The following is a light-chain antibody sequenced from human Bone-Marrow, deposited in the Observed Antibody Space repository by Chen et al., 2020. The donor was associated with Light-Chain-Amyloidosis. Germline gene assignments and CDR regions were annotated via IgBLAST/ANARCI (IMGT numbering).Light chain of an antibody. Sequence: QSVLPQPPSASGTPGQRVTISCSGSSSNIGPKNVNWYQQLPGTAPKLLIYTDNQRPSGVPDRFSGSKSGTSASLAISGLQSEDEADYYCAAWDGSLDGWVFGGGTKLTVL. CDR1: SSNIGPKN. V-gene: IGLV1-44*01. CDR3: AAWDGSLDGWV. CDR2: TDN. J-gene: IGLJ3*02.